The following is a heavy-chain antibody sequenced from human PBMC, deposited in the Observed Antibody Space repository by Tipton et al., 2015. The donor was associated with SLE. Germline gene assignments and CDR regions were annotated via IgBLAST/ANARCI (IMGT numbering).Heavy chain of an antibody. J-gene: IGHJ6*02. CDR1: GYSISSGYY. CDR2: IYHSGST. Sequence: LVKPTETLSLTCTVSGYSISSGYYWGWIRQPPGKGLEWIGSIYHSGSTYYNPSLKSRVTISVDTSKNQFSLKLSSVTAADTAVYYCARAAMVHYYYYGMDVWGQGTTVTVSS. D-gene: IGHD5-18*01. V-gene: IGHV4-38-2*02. CDR3: ARAAMVHYYYYGMDV.